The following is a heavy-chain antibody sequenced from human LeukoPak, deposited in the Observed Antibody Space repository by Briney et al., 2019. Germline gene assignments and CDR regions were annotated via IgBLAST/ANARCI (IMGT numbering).Heavy chain of an antibody. CDR1: GFIFSRNS. CDR2: ISGSGGST. J-gene: IGHJ4*02. V-gene: IGHV3-23*01. CDR3: AGGIY. Sequence: GGSLRLSCAASGFIFSRNSMNWVRQAPGKGLEWVSAISGSGGSTYYADSVKGRFIISRDNSKNTLYLQMNSLRAEDTAVYYCAGGIYWGQGTLVTVSS.